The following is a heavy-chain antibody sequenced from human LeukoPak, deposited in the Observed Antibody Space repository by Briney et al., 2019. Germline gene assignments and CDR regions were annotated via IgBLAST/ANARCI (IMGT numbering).Heavy chain of an antibody. V-gene: IGHV1-69*05. CDR2: IIPIFGTA. CDR3: ARDLRYSSGCLNY. Sequence: SVKVSCKAPGGTFSSYAISWVRQAPGQGLEWMGRIIPIFGTANYAQKFQGRVTITTDESTSTAYMELSSLRSEDTAVYYCARDLRYSSGCLNYWGQGTLVTVSS. D-gene: IGHD6-19*01. J-gene: IGHJ4*02. CDR1: GGTFSSYA.